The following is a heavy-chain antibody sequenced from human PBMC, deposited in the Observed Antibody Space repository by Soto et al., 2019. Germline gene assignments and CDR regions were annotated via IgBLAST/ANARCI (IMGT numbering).Heavy chain of an antibody. CDR2: IYYSGST. CDR3: ARHPKQTSLRWYNWFDP. CDR1: GGSISSSSYY. J-gene: IGHJ5*02. D-gene: IGHD4-17*01. V-gene: IGHV4-39*01. Sequence: SETLSLTCTVSGGSISSSSYYWGWIRQPPGKGLEWIGSIYYSGSTYYNPSLKSRVTISVDTSKNQFSLKLSSVTAADTAVYYCARHPKQTSLRWYNWFDPWGQGTLVTVSS.